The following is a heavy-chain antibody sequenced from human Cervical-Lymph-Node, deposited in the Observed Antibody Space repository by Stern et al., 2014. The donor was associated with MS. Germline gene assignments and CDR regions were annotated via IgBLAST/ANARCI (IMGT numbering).Heavy chain of an antibody. J-gene: IGHJ4*02. V-gene: IGHV1-46*01. Sequence: VQLVQSGAEVKKPGASVRISCKTTGHTVTTYSMHWIRQAPGQGLAWIGIFSPSTNRTTLAQKVQGRVTVTWDTSTSTLYLGLSSLQSDDTAVYYCATPLPFALWGQGTLVTVSS. CDR3: ATPLPFAL. CDR1: GHTVTTYS. CDR2: FSPSTNRT.